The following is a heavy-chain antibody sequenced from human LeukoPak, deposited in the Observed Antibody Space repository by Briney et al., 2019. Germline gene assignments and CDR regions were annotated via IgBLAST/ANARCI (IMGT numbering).Heavy chain of an antibody. J-gene: IGHJ4*02. D-gene: IGHD3-3*01. CDR2: IKQDGSEK. CDR3: ARDHYDFWSGYLRAQNYYFDY. CDR1: GFTFSSYW. V-gene: IGHV3-7*01. Sequence: PGGSLRLSCAASGFTFSSYWMSWVRQAPGKGLEWVANIKQDGSEKYYVDSVKGRFTISRDNAKNSLYLQMNSLRAEDTAVYYCARDHYDFWSGYLRAQNYYFDYWGQGTLVTVSS.